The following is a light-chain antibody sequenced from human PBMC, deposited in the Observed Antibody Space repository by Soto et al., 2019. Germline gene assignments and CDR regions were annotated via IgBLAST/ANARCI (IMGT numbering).Light chain of an antibody. Sequence: EVVMTQSPATLSVSPGERATLSCRASQSVSSSLAWYQQKPGQAPRLLIYGASTRATGIPARFSGSGSETEFTLTISSLQSEDFAVYYWQQYNNWWTFGQGTKVEIK. CDR3: QQYNNWWT. V-gene: IGKV3-15*01. CDR2: GAS. CDR1: QSVSSS. J-gene: IGKJ1*01.